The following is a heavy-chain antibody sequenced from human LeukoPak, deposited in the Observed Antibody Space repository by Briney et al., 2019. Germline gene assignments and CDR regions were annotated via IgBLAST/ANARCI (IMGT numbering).Heavy chain of an antibody. CDR2: ISGSGGST. V-gene: IGHV3-23*01. CDR3: AKDRGRWLQPYYFDY. CDR1: GFTFNTYT. J-gene: IGHJ4*02. Sequence: GGSLRLSCAASGFTFNTYTMNWVRQAPGKGLEWVSAISGSGGSTYYADSVKGRFTISRDNSKNTLYLQMNSLRAEDTAVYYCAKDRGRWLQPYYFDYWGQGTLVTVSS. D-gene: IGHD5-24*01.